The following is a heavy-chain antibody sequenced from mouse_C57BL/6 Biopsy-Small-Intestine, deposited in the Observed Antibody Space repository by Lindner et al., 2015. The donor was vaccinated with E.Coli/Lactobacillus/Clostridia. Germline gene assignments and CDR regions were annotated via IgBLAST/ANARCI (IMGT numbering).Heavy chain of an antibody. J-gene: IGHJ1*02. CDR2: IIPIIDMP. CDR1: GGPFSNYA. V-gene: IGHV1-81*01. Sequence: SVKVSCKTSGGPFSNYAISWVRQAPGQGLEWMGRIIPIIDMPTYTQKFKGRVTITADESTTTAYMELDSLTSEDTAVYYCARADRGGFTSSFDIWGPGTLVTVSS. D-gene: IGHD1-1*02. CDR3: ARADRGGFTSSFDI.